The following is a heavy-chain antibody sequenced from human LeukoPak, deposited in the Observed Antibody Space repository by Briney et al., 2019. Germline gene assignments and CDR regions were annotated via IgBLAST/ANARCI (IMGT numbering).Heavy chain of an antibody. D-gene: IGHD5-24*01. J-gene: IGHJ2*01. Sequence: GGSLRLSCAASGFTVGSYDMTWVRQAPEKGLEWVSSIGDGGGSTYADSVKGRFTISRDNSKNTLYLQMNSLRAEDTAIYYCAKTIPYWYFDLWGRGTLVTVSS. CDR2: IGDGGGST. CDR3: AKTIPYWYFDL. V-gene: IGHV3-23*01. CDR1: GFTVGSYD.